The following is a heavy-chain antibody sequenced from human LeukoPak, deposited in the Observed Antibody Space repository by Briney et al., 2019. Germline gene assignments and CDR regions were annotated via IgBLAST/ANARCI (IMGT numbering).Heavy chain of an antibody. V-gene: IGHV1-24*01. D-gene: IGHD4-17*01. CDR3: ATDTTEMGDNDDYDGPDTSVDWYFDL. CDR2: FNPEDGKT. J-gene: IGHJ2*01. CDR1: GYSLTELS. Sequence: ASVKVSCKASGYSLTELSMHWVRQAPGKGLEWMGGFNPEDGKTIYAQKFQGRVTMTEDTSTDTAYMDLSSLRSEDTAVYFCATDTTEMGDNDDYDGPDTSVDWYFDLWGRGTLVTVSS.